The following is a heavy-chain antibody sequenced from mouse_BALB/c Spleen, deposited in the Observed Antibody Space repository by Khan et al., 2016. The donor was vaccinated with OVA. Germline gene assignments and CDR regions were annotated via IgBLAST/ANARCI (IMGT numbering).Heavy chain of an antibody. D-gene: IGHD2-14*01. J-gene: IGHJ4*01. CDR1: GYTFTTAG. Sequence: QIQLVQSGPELKKPGETVRISCKASGYTFTTAGMQWVQKMPGKGLKWIGWINTHSGVPKYAEDFQGRFAFSLETSASTAYLQITNLKNEDTATYFCARGRAAYYRNDGGAMEYWGQGTSVTVAS. V-gene: IGHV9-4*02. CDR2: INTHSGVP. CDR3: ARGRAAYYRNDGGAMEY.